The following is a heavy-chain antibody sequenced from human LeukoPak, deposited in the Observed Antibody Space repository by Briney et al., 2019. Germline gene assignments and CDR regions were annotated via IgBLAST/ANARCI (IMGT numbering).Heavy chain of an antibody. J-gene: IGHJ4*02. D-gene: IGHD3-22*01. CDR2: IYYSGST. CDR1: GGSISSSSYY. Sequence: SETLSLTCTVSGGSISSSSYYWGWIRQPPGEGLEWSGSIYYSGSTYYNPSLKSRVTISVDTSKNQFSLKLSSVTAADTAVYYCARPYYDSSGYHDYWGQGTLVTVSS. V-gene: IGHV4-39*01. CDR3: ARPYYDSSGYHDY.